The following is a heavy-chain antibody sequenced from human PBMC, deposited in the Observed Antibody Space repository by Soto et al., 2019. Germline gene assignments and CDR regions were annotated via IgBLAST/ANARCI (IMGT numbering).Heavy chain of an antibody. V-gene: IGHV3-33*01. Sequence: QVQLVESGGGVVQPGRSLRLSCAASGFNFNNYGMHWVRQAPGKGLEWVAVIWNDGNGYYYANSVKGRFTISRDNSKNTLNLQMSSLRAEDTAVYYCARRQISPPTRGAASARGGRDVWGQGTTVTVSS. CDR1: GFNFNNYG. CDR3: ARRQISPPTRGAASARGGRDV. J-gene: IGHJ6*02. CDR2: IWNDGNGY. D-gene: IGHD6-13*01.